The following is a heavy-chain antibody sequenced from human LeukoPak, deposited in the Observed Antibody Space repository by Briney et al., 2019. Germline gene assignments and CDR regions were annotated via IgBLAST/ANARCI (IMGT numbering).Heavy chain of an antibody. J-gene: IGHJ5*01. CDR3: PNLLGGSSWFNS. CDR2: ISYSART. Sequence: SETLSLTCAVSGGSISSSNYYWGWIRQPPGKGLEWIGSISYSARTYYNPSLKSRVTISVDTSKNQFSLKVGSVSPPAPVVYCCPNLLGGSSWFNSWGKGTLVPVSS. CDR1: GGSISSSNYY. V-gene: IGHV4-39*01. D-gene: IGHD3-16*01.